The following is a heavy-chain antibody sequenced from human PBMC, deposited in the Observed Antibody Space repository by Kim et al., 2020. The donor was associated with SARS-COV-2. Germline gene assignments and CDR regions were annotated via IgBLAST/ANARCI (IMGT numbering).Heavy chain of an antibody. CDR3: TKDVGPTPFFDY. D-gene: IGHD1-26*01. J-gene: IGHJ4*02. V-gene: IGHV3-23*01. Sequence: DAESVQGRFTISRDDFKNTLFLQMNSLRAEDTAVYYCTKDVGPTPFFDYWGQGTPVTVSS.